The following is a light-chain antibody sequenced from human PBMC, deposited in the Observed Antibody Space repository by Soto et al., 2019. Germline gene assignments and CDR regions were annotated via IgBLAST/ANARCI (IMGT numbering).Light chain of an antibody. Sequence: DIVMTQSQLSLPVTPGEPASISCRSSQSLLHSNGYNYLDWYLQKLGQSPQLLIYLGSNRASGVPDRFSGSGSGTDFTLKISRVEAEDVGVYYCMQGTHWPITFGQGTRLEIK. V-gene: IGKV2-28*01. CDR1: QSLLHSNGYNY. CDR2: LGS. J-gene: IGKJ5*01. CDR3: MQGTHWPIT.